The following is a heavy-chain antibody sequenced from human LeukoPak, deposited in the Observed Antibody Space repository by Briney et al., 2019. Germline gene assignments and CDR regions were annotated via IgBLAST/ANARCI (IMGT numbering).Heavy chain of an antibody. CDR2: IIPIFGTA. V-gene: IGHV1-69*05. J-gene: IGHJ4*02. CDR1: GGTFSSYA. D-gene: IGHD4-17*01. Sequence: ASVKLSCKASGGTFSSYAISLVRQAPGQGLEWMGRIIPIFGTANYAQKFQGRVTITTDESTSTAYMELSSLRSEDTAVYYCARDSPYGDSDYWGQGTLVTVSS. CDR3: ARDSPYGDSDY.